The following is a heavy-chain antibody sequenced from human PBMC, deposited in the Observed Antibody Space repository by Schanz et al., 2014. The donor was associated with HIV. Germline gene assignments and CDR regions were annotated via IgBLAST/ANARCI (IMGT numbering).Heavy chain of an antibody. D-gene: IGHD6-13*01. CDR2: ISYDGINK. CDR1: GFTFSNYG. J-gene: IGHJ4*02. Sequence: QVQLVESGGGVVQPGKSLRLTCAASGFTFSNYGMHWVRQAPGKGLEWVAVISYDGINKYYQDSVKGRFSISRDNSKNTLYLQMNSLRTEDTAVYYCAKDGFAEQQLSGNDYWGQGTLVIVSS. CDR3: AKDGFAEQQLSGNDY. V-gene: IGHV3-30*18.